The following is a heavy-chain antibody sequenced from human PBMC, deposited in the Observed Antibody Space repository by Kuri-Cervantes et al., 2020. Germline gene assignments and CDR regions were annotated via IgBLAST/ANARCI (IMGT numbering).Heavy chain of an antibody. D-gene: IGHD1-1*01. CDR3: TRNRTTPFDY. CDR2: IRSDSYGGTT. J-gene: IGHJ4*02. CDR1: GFTLGDHT. V-gene: IGHV3-49*03. Sequence: GESLKISCVGSGFTLGDHTINWFRQAPRKGLEWVAFIRSDSYGGTTQYAASVKGRFTISRDDSKNIAYLQMDALKTEDTAVYYCTRNRTTPFDYWGQGSLVTVSS.